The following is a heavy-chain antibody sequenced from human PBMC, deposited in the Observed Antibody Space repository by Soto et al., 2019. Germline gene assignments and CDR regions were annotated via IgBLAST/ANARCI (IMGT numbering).Heavy chain of an antibody. J-gene: IGHJ4*02. Sequence: SETLSLTCTVSGGSISSGDYYWSWIRQPPGKGLEWIGYIYYSGSTYYNPSLKSRVTISVDTSKNQFSLKLSSVTAGDTAVYYCASWWAIKGYFTYWGQGSLVTVSS. D-gene: IGHD2-15*01. CDR1: GGSISSGDYY. V-gene: IGHV4-30-4*01. CDR3: ASWWAIKGYFTY. CDR2: IYYSGST.